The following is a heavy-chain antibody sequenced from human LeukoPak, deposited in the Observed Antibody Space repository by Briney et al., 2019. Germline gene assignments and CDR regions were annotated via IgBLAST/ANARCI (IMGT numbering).Heavy chain of an antibody. CDR3: VKDRDGSGSYDY. CDR2: ISSNGGST. V-gene: IGHV3-64D*06. CDR1: GFTFSSYA. Sequence: GGSLRLSCSASGFTFSSYAMHWVRQAPGKGLKYVSAISSNGGSTYYADSVKGRFTISRDNSKNTLYLQMSSLRAEDTAVYYCVKDRDGSGSYDYWGQGTLVTVSS. D-gene: IGHD3-10*01. J-gene: IGHJ4*02.